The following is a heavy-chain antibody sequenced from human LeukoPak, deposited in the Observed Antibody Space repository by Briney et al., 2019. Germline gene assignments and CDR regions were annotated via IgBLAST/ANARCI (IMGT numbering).Heavy chain of an antibody. CDR2: MNPNSGNT. Sequence: ASVKVSCKASGYTFTSYDINWVRQATGQGLEWMGWMNPNSGNTGYAQKFQGRVTITRSTSISTAYMELSSLRSEDTAVYYCARGRFLEWLRSYYYYYMDVWGKGTTVTVSS. CDR3: ARGRFLEWLRSYYYYYMDV. CDR1: GYTFTSYD. V-gene: IGHV1-8*03. J-gene: IGHJ6*03. D-gene: IGHD3-3*01.